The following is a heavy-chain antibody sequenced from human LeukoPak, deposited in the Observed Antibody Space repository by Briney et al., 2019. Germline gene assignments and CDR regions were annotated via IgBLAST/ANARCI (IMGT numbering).Heavy chain of an antibody. CDR1: GGSISSGGYY. CDR3: ARVGEHYDNPFDY. V-gene: IGHV4-31*03. CDR2: IYYSGST. J-gene: IGHJ4*02. Sequence: PSETLSLTCTVSGGSISSGGYYWSWICQHPGKGLEWLGYIYYSGSTYYNPSLKSRVTISVDTSKSQFSLKLSSVTAADTAVYYCARVGEHYDNPFDYWGQGTLVTVSS. D-gene: IGHD3-22*01.